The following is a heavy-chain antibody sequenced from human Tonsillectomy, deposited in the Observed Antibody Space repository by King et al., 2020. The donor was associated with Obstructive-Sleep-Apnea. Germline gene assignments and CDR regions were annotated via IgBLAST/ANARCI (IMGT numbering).Heavy chain of an antibody. Sequence: QLQESGPGRVKPSETLSLTCTVSGGSISSSNYYWDWIRQPPGKGLWWIGSIYYSGSTHYNPSLKSRVTLSVDTSNNQFSLRLSSVTAAETAVSYCARRVNYYGSGSPRSAFDIWGQGTMVTVSS. CDR3: ARRVNYYGSGSPRSAFDI. D-gene: IGHD3-10*01. CDR1: GGSISSSNYY. V-gene: IGHV4-39*01. CDR2: IYYSGST. J-gene: IGHJ3*02.